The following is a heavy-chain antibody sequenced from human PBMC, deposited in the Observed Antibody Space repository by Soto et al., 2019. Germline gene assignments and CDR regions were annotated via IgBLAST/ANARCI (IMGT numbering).Heavy chain of an antibody. Sequence: SETLSLTCTVSGGSVSNSYWGWIRQPPGKGLEWVAYVYYSGSTNYNPSLGSRVTISVDKSKNQFSLKMTSVTGADTAVYYCARGRSHEWELLVQYFDYWGQGTPVAVSS. CDR3: ARGRSHEWELLVQYFDY. CDR2: VYYSGST. D-gene: IGHD1-26*01. CDR1: GGSVSNSY. J-gene: IGHJ4*02. V-gene: IGHV4-59*02.